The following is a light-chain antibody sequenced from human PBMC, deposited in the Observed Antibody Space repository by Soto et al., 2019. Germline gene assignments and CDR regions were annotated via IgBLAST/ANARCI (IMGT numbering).Light chain of an antibody. CDR2: AAS. CDR3: QQTYRIPDT. V-gene: IGKV1-39*01. J-gene: IGKJ2*01. Sequence: DIQMTQSPSSLSVSIGDRVTITCRSSQSISVYINWYQKKSGTPPKLLMYAASNLQSGVPSRFSGRGSGTDFTLTISSLQPEDFASYYCQQTYRIPDTFGQGTKVEI. CDR1: QSISVY.